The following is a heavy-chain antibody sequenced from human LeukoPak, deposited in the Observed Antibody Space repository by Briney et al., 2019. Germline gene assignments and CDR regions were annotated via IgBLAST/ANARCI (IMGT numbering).Heavy chain of an antibody. D-gene: IGHD6-13*01. CDR1: GYTFTGYY. V-gene: IGHV1-2*06. J-gene: IGHJ6*03. Sequence: ASVKVSCKASGYTFTGYYMHWVRQAPGQGLEWMGRINPNSGGTNYAQKFQGRVTMTRDTSISTAYMELSRLRSDDTAVYYCARMGFTRQQRYMDVCGKGTTVTVSS. CDR2: INPNSGGT. CDR3: ARMGFTRQQRYMDV.